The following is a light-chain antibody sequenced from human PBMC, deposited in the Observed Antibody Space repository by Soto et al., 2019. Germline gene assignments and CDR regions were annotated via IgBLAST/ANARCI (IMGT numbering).Light chain of an antibody. V-gene: IGKV3-11*02. CDR2: DAS. J-gene: IGKJ1*01. CDR3: HQRSDWPWT. CDR1: QSVSRY. Sequence: EIVLTQSPGTLSVSPGERATLSCRASQSVSRYLAWYQHKVGQAPRLLIYDASSRATGIPARFSGSGAGRDFPLTMRRLEPEDFSVYYCHQRSDWPWTFGQGTKVDI.